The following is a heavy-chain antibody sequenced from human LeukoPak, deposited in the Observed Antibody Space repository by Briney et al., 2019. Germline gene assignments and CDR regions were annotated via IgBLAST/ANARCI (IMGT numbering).Heavy chain of an antibody. V-gene: IGHV4-39*07. J-gene: IGHJ4*02. CDR2: IYYSGST. CDR1: GGSIRGSGYY. D-gene: IGHD6-19*01. Sequence: SETLSLTCTVSGGSIRGSGYYWGWLRQPPGKGLEWIGSIYYSGSTSYTPSLKSRVTMTVDTSQNQFSLKLSSVTAADTAVYYCARLRRAGWLEYYFDYWGQGTLVTVSS. CDR3: ARLRRAGWLEYYFDY.